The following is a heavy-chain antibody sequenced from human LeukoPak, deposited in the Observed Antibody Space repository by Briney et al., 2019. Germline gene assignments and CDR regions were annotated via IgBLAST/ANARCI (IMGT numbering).Heavy chain of an antibody. J-gene: IGHJ4*02. CDR3: AKEWKVAGVLFDC. Sequence: GASLRLSCAASGFTFSSYAMSWVRQAPGKGLEWVSAISGNGGSTYYADSVKGRFTISRDNSKNTLYLQMNSLRAEDTAVYYCAKEWKVAGVLFDCWGQGTLVTVSS. V-gene: IGHV3-23*01. CDR2: ISGNGGST. CDR1: GFTFSSYA. D-gene: IGHD6-19*01.